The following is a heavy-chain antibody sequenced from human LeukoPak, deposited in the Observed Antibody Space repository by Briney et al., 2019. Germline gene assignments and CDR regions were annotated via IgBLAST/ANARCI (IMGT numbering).Heavy chain of an antibody. J-gene: IGHJ4*02. CDR2: IYDSGST. CDR3: ARLLFDSSNYSCDY. CDR1: GGSISNYY. D-gene: IGHD2-21*02. V-gene: IGHV4-59*01. Sequence: SETLSLTCAVSGGSISNYYWSWIRQPPGRGLEWIWDIYDSGSTTYKPYLKSRVTISVDTSKNQFSLKLSSGTAADTAVYYCARLLFDSSNYSCDYGGQGALVSVSS.